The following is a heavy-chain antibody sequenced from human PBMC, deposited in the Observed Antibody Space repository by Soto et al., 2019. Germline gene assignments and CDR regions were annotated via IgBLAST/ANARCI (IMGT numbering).Heavy chain of an antibody. CDR1: GFTFSSYA. CDR3: AKGVVPATVTNWFDP. Sequence: GGSLRLSCAASGFTFSSYAMSWVRQAPGKGLEWVSAISGSGGSTYYADSVKGRFTISRDNSKNTLYLQMNSLRAEDTAVYYCAKGVVPATVTNWFDPWGQGTLVTAPQ. D-gene: IGHD2-2*01. V-gene: IGHV3-23*01. J-gene: IGHJ5*02. CDR2: ISGSGGST.